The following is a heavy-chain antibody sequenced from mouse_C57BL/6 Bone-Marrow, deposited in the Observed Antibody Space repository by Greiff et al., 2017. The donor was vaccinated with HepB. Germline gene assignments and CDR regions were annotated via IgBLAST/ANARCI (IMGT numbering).Heavy chain of an antibody. V-gene: IGHV7-3*01. J-gene: IGHJ3*01. CDR2: IRNKANGYTT. CDR3: ARSAGFAY. CDR1: GFTFTDYY. Sequence: EVKLVESGGGLVQPGGSLSLSCAASGFTFTDYYMSWVRQPPGKALEWLGFIRNKANGYTTEYSASVKGRFTISRDNSQTILYLQMNALRAEDSAAYYCARSAGFAYWGQGTLVTVSA.